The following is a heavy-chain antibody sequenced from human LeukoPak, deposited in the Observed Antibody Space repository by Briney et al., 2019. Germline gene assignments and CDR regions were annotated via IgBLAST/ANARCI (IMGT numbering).Heavy chain of an antibody. D-gene: IGHD3-9*01. CDR3: AKWGDYDVFTGYYDADY. CDR1: GSTFSNYA. J-gene: IGHJ4*02. CDR2: ITGSGGST. Sequence: GGSLRLSCADSGSTFSNYAMSWVRQAPGKGLEWVSAITGSGGSTYYANSVKGRFTISRDNSKNTLYLQMNSLRAEDTAIYSCAKWGDYDVFTGYYDADYWGQGTLVTVSS. V-gene: IGHV3-23*01.